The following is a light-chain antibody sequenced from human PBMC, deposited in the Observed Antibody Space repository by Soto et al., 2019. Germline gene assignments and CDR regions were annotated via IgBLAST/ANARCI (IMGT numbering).Light chain of an antibody. V-gene: IGLV2-14*01. CDR2: DVS. CDR3: SSYTSSSTVV. Sequence: ALTQPASVSGSPGQSITISCTGTSSDVGGYNYVSWYQQHPGKAPKLMIYDVSNRPSGVSNRFSGSKSGNTASLTISGLQAEDEADYYCSSYTSSSTVVFAGGTQLTVL. CDR1: SSDVGGYNY. J-gene: IGLJ2*01.